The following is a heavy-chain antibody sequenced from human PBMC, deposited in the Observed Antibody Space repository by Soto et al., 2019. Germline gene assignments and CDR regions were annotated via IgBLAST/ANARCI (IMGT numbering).Heavy chain of an antibody. CDR2: ISYDKNNK. J-gene: IGHJ6*02. D-gene: IGHD2-15*01. CDR3: ARAGCDGGSCYTLVGLRYGMDV. Sequence: QAQLVESGGGVVQPGRSLRLSCAASGFTFSSYVMYWVRQAPGKGLEWVAIISYDKNNKYYADSVKGRFTISRDNSKNTLYLQMNSLRGEDTAVYYCARAGCDGGSCYTLVGLRYGMDVWGQGTTVTVSS. V-gene: IGHV3-30-3*01. CDR1: GFTFSSYV.